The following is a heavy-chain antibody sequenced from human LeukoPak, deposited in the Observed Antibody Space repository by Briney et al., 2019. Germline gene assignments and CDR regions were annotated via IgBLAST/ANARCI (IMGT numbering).Heavy chain of an antibody. D-gene: IGHD3-22*01. CDR3: ARAPNYYDSSGPGFDP. Sequence: SVKVSCKASGGTFSSYAISWVRQAPGQGLEWMGGIIPIFGTANYAQKFQGRVTITADESTSTAYMELSSPRSEDTAVYYCARAPNYYDSSGPGFDPWGQGTLVTVSS. CDR2: IIPIFGTA. J-gene: IGHJ5*02. V-gene: IGHV1-69*01. CDR1: GGTFSSYA.